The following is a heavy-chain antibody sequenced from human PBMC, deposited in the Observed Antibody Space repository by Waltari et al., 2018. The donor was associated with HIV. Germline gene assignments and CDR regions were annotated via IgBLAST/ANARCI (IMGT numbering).Heavy chain of an antibody. CDR2: SYHSGST. Sequence: QVQLQESGPGLVKPSETLSLTCAVSGYSISSGYSWGWIRQPPGQGLEWIGSSYHSGSTYYNPSLKSRVTISVDTSKNQFSLKLSSVTAADTAVYYCARVYGYSGSYPGAPDDYWGQGTLVTVSS. J-gene: IGHJ4*02. D-gene: IGHD1-26*01. CDR3: ARVYGYSGSYPGAPDDY. CDR1: GYSISSGYS. V-gene: IGHV4-38-2*01.